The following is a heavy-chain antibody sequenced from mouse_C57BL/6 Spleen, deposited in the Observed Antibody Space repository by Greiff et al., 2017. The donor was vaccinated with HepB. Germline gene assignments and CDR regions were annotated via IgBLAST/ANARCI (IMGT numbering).Heavy chain of an antibody. Sequence: QVQLQQPGAELVKPGASVKLSCKASGYTFTSYWMHWVKQRPGQGLEWIGMIHPNSGSTNYNEKFKSKATLTVDKSSSTAYMQLSSLTSEDSAVYYCARSGYYYGFDYWGQGTTLTVSS. D-gene: IGHD1-1*01. J-gene: IGHJ2*01. CDR2: IHPNSGST. CDR3: ARSGYYYGFDY. V-gene: IGHV1-64*01. CDR1: GYTFTSYW.